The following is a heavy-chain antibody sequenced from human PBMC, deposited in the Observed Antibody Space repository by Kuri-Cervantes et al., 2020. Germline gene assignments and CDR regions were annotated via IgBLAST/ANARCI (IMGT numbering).Heavy chain of an antibody. CDR3: ARDLRTIFGVVTLPSGWGDL. V-gene: IGHV1-46*01. Sequence: ASVKVSCKASGYTFTSYYMYWVRQAPGQGLEWMGIINPSGGSTSYAQKFQGRVTMTRDTSTSTVYMELSSLRSDDTAVYYCARDLRTIFGVVTLPSGWGDLWGRGTLVTVSS. D-gene: IGHD3-3*01. CDR2: INPSGGST. CDR1: GYTFTSYY. J-gene: IGHJ2*01.